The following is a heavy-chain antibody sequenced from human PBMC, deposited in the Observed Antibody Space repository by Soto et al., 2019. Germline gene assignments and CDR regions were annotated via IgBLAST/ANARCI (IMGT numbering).Heavy chain of an antibody. J-gene: IGHJ4*02. CDR2: ISYDGSNK. D-gene: IGHD3-22*01. CDR1: GFTFSSYG. Sequence: GSLRLSCAASGFTFSSYGMHWVRQAPGKGLEWVAVISYDGSNKYYADSVKGRFTISRDNSKNTLYLQMNSLRAEDTAVYYCAKDYEPITMIVVVIDYWGQGTLVTVS. V-gene: IGHV3-30*18. CDR3: AKDYEPITMIVVVIDY.